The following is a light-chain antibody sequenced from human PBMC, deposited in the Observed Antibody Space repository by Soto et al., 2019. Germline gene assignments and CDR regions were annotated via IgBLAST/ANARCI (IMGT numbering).Light chain of an antibody. CDR1: SSDVGAYNY. V-gene: IGLV2-8*01. CDR3: SSYAGSNTYV. CDR2: EVS. Sequence: QSAPTQPPSASGSPGQSVTISCTGTSSDVGAYNYVSWYQQHPGKGPKLMIYEVSKRPSGVPDRFSGSKSGNTASLTVSGLQAEDETDYYCSSYAGSNTYVFGTGTKLTVL. J-gene: IGLJ1*01.